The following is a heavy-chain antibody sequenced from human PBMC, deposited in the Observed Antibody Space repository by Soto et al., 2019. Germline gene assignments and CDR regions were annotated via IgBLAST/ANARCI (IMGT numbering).Heavy chain of an antibody. D-gene: IGHD3-16*01. J-gene: IGHJ6*02. V-gene: IGHV4-4*02. Sequence: QVQLQESGPGLVKPSETLSLTCTVSVAPLPTTKSWAWVRLPPGKGLDWIVKLSRGDERSSHPPLERRITMSLDKSNNHLPLKLTPVTAADTAMCDCATPPISYTWGVLGRGTSVTVSS. CDR3: ATPPISYTWGV. CDR2: LSRGDER. CDR1: VAPLPTTKS.